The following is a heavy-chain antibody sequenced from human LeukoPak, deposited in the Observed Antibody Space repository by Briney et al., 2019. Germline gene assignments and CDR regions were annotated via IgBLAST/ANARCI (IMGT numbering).Heavy chain of an antibody. CDR2: INHSGST. CDR3: ARLATYGDFSD. V-gene: IGHV4-34*01. D-gene: IGHD4-17*01. J-gene: IGHJ4*02. CDR1: GGSFSGYY. Sequence: SETLSLTCAVYGGSFSGYYWSWIRQPPGKGLEWIGEINHSGSTNYNPSLKSRVTISVDTSKNQFSLKLSSVTAADTAVYYCARLATYGDFSDWGQGTLVTVSS.